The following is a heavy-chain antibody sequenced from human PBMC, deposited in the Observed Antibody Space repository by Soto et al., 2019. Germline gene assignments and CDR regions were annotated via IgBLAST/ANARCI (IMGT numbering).Heavy chain of an antibody. V-gene: IGHV4-30-2*01. J-gene: IGHJ4*02. CDR3: AGGGLLGYCGGATCHNSFDY. Sequence: QLQLQESDSGLVKPSQTLSLTCGVSGGSISSGGYSWSWIRQPPGKGLEWIGYIYQSGSTFYNPSLKSRVTISLDKSKNQFSLNLNAAAAADTAVYYCAGGGLLGYCGGATCHNSFDYWGQGALVTVSS. D-gene: IGHD2-15*01. CDR2: IYQSGST. CDR1: GGSISSGGYS.